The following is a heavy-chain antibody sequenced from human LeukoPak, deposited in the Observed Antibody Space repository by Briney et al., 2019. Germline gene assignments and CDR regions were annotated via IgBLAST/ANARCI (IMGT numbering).Heavy chain of an antibody. D-gene: IGHD3-22*01. V-gene: IGHV3-23*01. CDR2: ISGSGGGT. Sequence: GGSLRLSCAASGFTLSSYDMSWVRQAPGKGLEWVAAISGSGGGTYYAASVKGRFTISRDNSKNTLYLQMNSLRAEDTAVYYCAKATMIVVVMAFDYWGQGTLVTVSS. CDR1: GFTLSSYD. CDR3: AKATMIVVVMAFDY. J-gene: IGHJ4*02.